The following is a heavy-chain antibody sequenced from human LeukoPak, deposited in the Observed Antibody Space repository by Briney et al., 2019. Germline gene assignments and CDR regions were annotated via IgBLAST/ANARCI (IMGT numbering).Heavy chain of an antibody. CDR3: ARAEPLRYFDWSTYGMGV. V-gene: IGHV4-59*01. D-gene: IGHD3-9*01. J-gene: IGHJ6*04. CDR1: GGSISSYY. Sequence: KPSATLSLTCTVSGGSISSYYWSWIRQPPGKGLEWIGYIYYSGSTNYNPSLKSRVTISVDTSKNQFSLKLSSVTAADTAVYYCARAEPLRYFDWSTYGMGVWGKGTTVTVSS. CDR2: IYYSGST.